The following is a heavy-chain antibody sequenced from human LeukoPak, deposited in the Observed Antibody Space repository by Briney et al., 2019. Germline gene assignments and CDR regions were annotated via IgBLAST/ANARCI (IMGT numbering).Heavy chain of an antibody. J-gene: IGHJ5*02. CDR1: GGSFSGHY. CDR3: ARRMITFGGVIGRFDP. CDR2: INHSGST. Sequence: SETLSLTCAVYGGSFSGHYWIWIRQPRGKGLEWIGEINHSGSTNYNPSLKSRVTIAVDTSKNQFSLKLSSVTAADTAVYYCARRMITFGGVIGRFDPWGQGTLVTVSS. D-gene: IGHD3-16*01. V-gene: IGHV4-34*01.